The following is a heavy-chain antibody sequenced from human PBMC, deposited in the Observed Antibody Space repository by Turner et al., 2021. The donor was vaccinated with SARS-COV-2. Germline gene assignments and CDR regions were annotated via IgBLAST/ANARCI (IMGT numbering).Heavy chain of an antibody. Sequence: QVQLVQSGAELKRPVASVKVSCEISGYSLSELAMYWVRQAPGKGLEWMGGFDAEEGQTIYAQKFRGRVTLTEDTTTDTAYMDLSSLTSEGTATYYCATYYDDGDLRYDFWGQGTLVTVSS. V-gene: IGHV1-24*01. D-gene: IGHD3-22*01. CDR1: GYSLSELA. CDR2: FDAEEGQT. CDR3: ATYYDDGDLRYDF. J-gene: IGHJ4*02.